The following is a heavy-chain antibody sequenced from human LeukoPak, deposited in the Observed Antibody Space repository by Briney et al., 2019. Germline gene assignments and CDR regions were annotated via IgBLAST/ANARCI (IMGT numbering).Heavy chain of an antibody. Sequence: SQTLSLTCAISGDSVSSNGASWNWIRQSPSRGLEWLGRTYYRSQQWHSDYAPSVRGRITLNPDTSKNQFSLQLNSMTPEDTTVYYCGRETDFGVVTNWGQGTLVTVSS. CDR2: TYYRSQQWHS. CDR3: GRETDFGVVTN. J-gene: IGHJ4*02. D-gene: IGHD3-3*01. V-gene: IGHV6-1*01. CDR1: GDSVSSNGAS.